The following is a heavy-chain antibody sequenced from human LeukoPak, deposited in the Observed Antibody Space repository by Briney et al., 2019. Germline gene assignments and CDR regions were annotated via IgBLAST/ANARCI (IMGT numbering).Heavy chain of an antibody. D-gene: IGHD2-2*01. Sequence: SETLSLTCIASGGSISSYFWSWIRQPPGKGLEWIGYISNSGSTNYNPSLKSRVTISADTSKNQFSLKLSSVTAADTAVYYCARERRGSRYCSSTSCSANWFDPWGQGTLVTVSS. CDR1: GGSISSYF. J-gene: IGHJ5*02. CDR2: ISNSGST. V-gene: IGHV4-59*01. CDR3: ARERRGSRYCSSTSCSANWFDP.